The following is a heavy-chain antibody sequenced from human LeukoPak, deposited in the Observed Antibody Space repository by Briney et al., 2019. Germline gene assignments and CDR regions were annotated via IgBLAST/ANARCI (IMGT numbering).Heavy chain of an antibody. CDR1: GGSISSYY. CDR2: IYYSGST. D-gene: IGHD3-10*01. CDR3: ARVLWFGEYFDY. J-gene: IGHJ4*02. V-gene: IGHV4-59*01. Sequence: SETLSLTCTVSGGSISSYYWSWIRQPPGKGLEWIGYIYYSGSTNYNPSLKSRVTISVDTSKNQFSLKLSSVTAADTAVYYCARVLWFGEYFDYWGQGTLVTVSS.